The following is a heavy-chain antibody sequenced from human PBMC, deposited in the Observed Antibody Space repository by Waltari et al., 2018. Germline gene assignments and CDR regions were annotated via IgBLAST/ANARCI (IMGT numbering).Heavy chain of an antibody. V-gene: IGHV4-38-2*02. CDR1: GYSISSGYY. J-gene: IGHJ4*02. CDR3: ARDRGEITMVRGVIGAIDY. Sequence: QVQLQESGPGLVKPSETLSLTCAVSGYSISSGYYWGWIRQPPGKGLEWIGSIYHSGSTDYNPSLKSRVTISVDTSKNQFSLKLSSVTAADTAVYYCARDRGEITMVRGVIGAIDYWGQGTLVTVSS. CDR2: IYHSGST. D-gene: IGHD3-10*01.